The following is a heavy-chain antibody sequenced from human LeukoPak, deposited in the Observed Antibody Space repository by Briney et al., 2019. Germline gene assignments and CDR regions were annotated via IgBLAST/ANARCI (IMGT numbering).Heavy chain of an antibody. Sequence: GESLQISFKGSGYRFTSYWIGWVRPMPGKGLGWRGIIYSGDSDTRYSPSFQGQVTISADKSISTAYLQWSSLKASDTAMYYCARHSQWLDRGNWFDPWGQGTLVTVSS. CDR3: ARHSQWLDRGNWFDP. D-gene: IGHD6-19*01. CDR2: IYSGDSDT. CDR1: GYRFTSYW. V-gene: IGHV5-51*01. J-gene: IGHJ5*02.